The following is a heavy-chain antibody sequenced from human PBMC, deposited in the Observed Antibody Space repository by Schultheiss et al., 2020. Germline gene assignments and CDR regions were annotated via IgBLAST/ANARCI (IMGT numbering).Heavy chain of an antibody. CDR1: GFKFDDYV. CDR3: ARGGRGMDV. J-gene: IGHJ6*02. Sequence: GGSLRLSCAVSGFKFDDYVMHWVRQAPGKGLEWVSGISWNSGSIGYADSVKGRFTISRDNSKNTLYLQMNSLRAEDTAVYYCARGGRGMDVWGQGTTVTVSS. V-gene: IGHV3-9*01. CDR2: ISWNSGSI.